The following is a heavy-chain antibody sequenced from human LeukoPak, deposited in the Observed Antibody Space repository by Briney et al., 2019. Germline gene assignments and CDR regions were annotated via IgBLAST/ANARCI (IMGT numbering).Heavy chain of an antibody. CDR2: ISSSGSTI. CDR1: GFTFSDYY. J-gene: IGHJ4*02. D-gene: IGHD3-3*01. Sequence: PGGSLRLSCAASGFTFSDYYMSWIRQAPGKGLEWVSYISSSGSTIYYADSVKGRFTISRDNAKNSLYLQMNSLRAEDTAGYYCAAKYYDFWSGYYDWGQGTLVTVSS. V-gene: IGHV3-11*04. CDR3: AAKYYDFWSGYYD.